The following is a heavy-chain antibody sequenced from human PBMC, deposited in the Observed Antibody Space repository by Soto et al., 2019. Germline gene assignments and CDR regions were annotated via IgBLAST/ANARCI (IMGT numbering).Heavy chain of an antibody. Sequence: SETLSLTCAVSGGSISSGGYSWGWIRQPPGKGLEWIGYIYHSVSTYYNPSLKSRVTISVDTSKNQFSLKLNSMTAADTAVYYCASWRDTAMGQGWFDPWGQGALVTVSS. D-gene: IGHD5-18*01. J-gene: IGHJ5*02. CDR1: GGSISSGGYS. V-gene: IGHV4-30-2*02. CDR3: ASWRDTAMGQGWFDP. CDR2: IYHSVST.